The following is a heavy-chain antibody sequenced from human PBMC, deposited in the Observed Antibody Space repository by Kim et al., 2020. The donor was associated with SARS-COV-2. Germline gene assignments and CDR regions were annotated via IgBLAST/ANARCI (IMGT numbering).Heavy chain of an antibody. CDR1: GFTFSSYC. CDR2: ISSSSSYI. V-gene: IGHV3-21*04. D-gene: IGHD3-3*01. CDR3: ASDPYTGDLSYYYYGMDV. J-gene: IGHJ6*01. Sequence: GGSLRLSCAASGFTFSSYCMNWVRQAPGKGLEWVSSISSSSSYIYYADSVKGRFTISRDNAKNSLYMQMNSQKLEDKDVYDCASDPYTGDLSYYYYGMDV.